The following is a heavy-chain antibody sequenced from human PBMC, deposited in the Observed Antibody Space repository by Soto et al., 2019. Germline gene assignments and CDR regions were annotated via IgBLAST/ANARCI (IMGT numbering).Heavy chain of an antibody. J-gene: IGHJ3*02. Sequence: SVQVSCHASAGTLSRYAIRWVRQAPGQGLEWMGGIIPIFGTANYAQKFQGRVTITADESTSTAYMELSSLRSEDTAVYYCRVGSSGYPDAFDIWGQGTMVTGSS. D-gene: IGHD3-22*01. V-gene: IGHV1-69*13. CDR3: RVGSSGYPDAFDI. CDR2: IIPIFGTA. CDR1: AGTLSRYA.